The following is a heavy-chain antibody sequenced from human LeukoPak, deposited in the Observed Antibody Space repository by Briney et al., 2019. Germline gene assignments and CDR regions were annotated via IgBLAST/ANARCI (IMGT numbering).Heavy chain of an antibody. V-gene: IGHV3-11*01. Sequence: PGGSLRLSCAASGFTLSDYYMSWIRQAPGKGLEWVSYISSSGSTIYYADSVKGRFTISRDNAKNSLYLQMNSLRAEDTAVYYCVRPDCGSTSCSLGYYFDYWGQGTLVTVSS. CDR2: ISSSGSTI. CDR3: VRPDCGSTSCSLGYYFDY. CDR1: GFTLSDYY. D-gene: IGHD2-2*01. J-gene: IGHJ4*02.